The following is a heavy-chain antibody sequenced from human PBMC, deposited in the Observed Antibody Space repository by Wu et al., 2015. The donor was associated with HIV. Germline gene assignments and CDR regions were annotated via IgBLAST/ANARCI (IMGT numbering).Heavy chain of an antibody. CDR1: GYTFTDYY. CDR2: INPNSGGT. D-gene: IGHD3-10*01. V-gene: IGHV1-2*02. Sequence: QVQLVQSGVEVKKPGASVKVSCQASGYTFTDYYIHWVRQAPGQGLEWMGWINPNSGGTNYAQKFQGRVTLTRDTSIGTAYMELSRLTSDDTAIYFCATDSRDYNDENGFSYYYFDHWGQGTLVTVSS. J-gene: IGHJ4*02. CDR3: ATDSRDYNDENGFSYYYFDH.